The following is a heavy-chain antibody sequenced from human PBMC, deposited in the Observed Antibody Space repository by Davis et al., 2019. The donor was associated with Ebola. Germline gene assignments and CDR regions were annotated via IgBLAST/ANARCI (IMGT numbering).Heavy chain of an antibody. D-gene: IGHD6-19*01. V-gene: IGHV3-7*03. CDR3: AREMGIAVS. Sequence: GGSLRLSCAASGFTFTNAWMSWVRQAPGKGLEWVANIKQDGNEKYYVDSVKGRFTISRDNAKNSLYLQMNSLRAEDTAVYYCAREMGIAVSWGQGTLVTVSS. CDR1: GFTFTNAW. CDR2: IKQDGNEK. J-gene: IGHJ4*02.